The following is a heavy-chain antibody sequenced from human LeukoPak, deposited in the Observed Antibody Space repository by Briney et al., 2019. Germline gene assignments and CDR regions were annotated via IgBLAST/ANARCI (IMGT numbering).Heavy chain of an antibody. CDR3: ARDWGPYDSSGYYYLHFDY. V-gene: IGHV1-2*02. CDR2: INPNSGGT. Sequence: ASVKVSCKASGYTFTGYYMHWVRQAPGQGLEWMGWINPNSGGTNYAQKFQGRVTMTRDTSISTVYMELRSLRSDDTAVYYCARDWGPYDSSGYYYLHFDYWGQGTLVTVSS. CDR1: GYTFTGYY. J-gene: IGHJ4*02. D-gene: IGHD3-22*01.